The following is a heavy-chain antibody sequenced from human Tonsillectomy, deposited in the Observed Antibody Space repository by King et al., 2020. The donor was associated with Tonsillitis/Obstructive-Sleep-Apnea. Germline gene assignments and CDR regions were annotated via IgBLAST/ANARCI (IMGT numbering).Heavy chain of an antibody. Sequence: EVQLVESGGGLVQPGGSPRLSCAASAFSFSNYYMSWVRQAPGKGLEWVANINQDGSERYYVDSVKGRFTISRDNAKNSLYLQMNSLRAEDTAVYYCARDGVNAFDIWGQGTMVTVSS. J-gene: IGHJ3*02. CDR1: AFSFSNYY. D-gene: IGHD3-16*01. V-gene: IGHV3-7*03. CDR2: INQDGSER. CDR3: ARDGVNAFDI.